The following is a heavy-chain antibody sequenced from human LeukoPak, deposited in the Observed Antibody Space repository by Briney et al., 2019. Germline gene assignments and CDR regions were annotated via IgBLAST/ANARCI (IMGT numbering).Heavy chain of an antibody. Sequence: GESLRVSCAASGFVFSDHYLSWIRQAPGKWLEWLSYISSSGSTIYYADSVKGRFTISRDNAKNSLYLQMNSLRAEDTAVYYCARDRGYSYGADAFDIWGQGTMVTVSS. CDR3: ARDRGYSYGADAFDI. J-gene: IGHJ3*02. D-gene: IGHD5-18*01. CDR1: GFVFSDHY. V-gene: IGHV3-11*01. CDR2: ISSSGSTI.